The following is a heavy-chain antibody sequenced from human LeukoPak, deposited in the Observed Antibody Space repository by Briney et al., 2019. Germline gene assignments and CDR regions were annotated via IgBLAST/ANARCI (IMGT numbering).Heavy chain of an antibody. J-gene: IGHJ1*01. D-gene: IGHD6-19*01. CDR1: GFTFSSYS. CDR3: ARPADQWLGEEYFQH. V-gene: IGHV4-39*01. CDR2: IYYSGST. Sequence: PGGSLRLSCAASGFTFSSYSMNWIRQPPGKGLEWIGSIYYSGSTYYNPSLKSRVTISVDTSKNQFSLKLSSVTAADTAVYYCARPADQWLGEEYFQHWGQGTLVTVSS.